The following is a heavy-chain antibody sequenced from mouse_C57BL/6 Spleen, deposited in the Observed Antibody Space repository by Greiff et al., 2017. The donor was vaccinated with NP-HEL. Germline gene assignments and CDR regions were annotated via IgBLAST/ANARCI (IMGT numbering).Heavy chain of an antibody. D-gene: IGHD2-5*01. V-gene: IGHV6-3*01. CDR2: IRLISDNYAT. J-gene: IGHJ1*03. CDR3: AAEGYYSNYGNWYFDV. CDR1: GFTFSNYW. Sequence: EVKLMESVGGLVQPGGSMKLSCVASGFTFSNYWMNWVSQSPEKGLEWVAQIRLISDNYATHYAESVKGRFTISRDDSKSSVYLQMNNLKAVDTGIYYCAAEGYYSNYGNWYFDVWGTGTTVTVAS.